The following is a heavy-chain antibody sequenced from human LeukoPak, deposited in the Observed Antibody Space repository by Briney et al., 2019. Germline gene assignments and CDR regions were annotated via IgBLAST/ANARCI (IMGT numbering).Heavy chain of an antibody. Sequence: ASVKVSCKASGGTFSSYAISWVRQAPGQGLEWMGGIIPIFGTANYAQKFQSRVTITTDESTSTAYMELSSLRSEDTAVYYCARARITIFGVVTPDFDYWGQGTLVTVSS. D-gene: IGHD3-3*01. J-gene: IGHJ4*02. CDR2: IIPIFGTA. CDR1: GGTFSSYA. V-gene: IGHV1-69*05. CDR3: ARARITIFGVVTPDFDY.